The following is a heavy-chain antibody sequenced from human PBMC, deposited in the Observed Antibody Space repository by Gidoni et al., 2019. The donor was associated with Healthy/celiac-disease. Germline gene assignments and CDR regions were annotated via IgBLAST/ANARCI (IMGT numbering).Heavy chain of an antibody. D-gene: IGHD6-13*01. Sequence: EVQLVESGGGLVQPGGALRLSCSASGFTFSSYAMHWVRQAPGKGLEYVSAISSNGGSTYYADSVKGRFTISRDNSKNTLYLQMSSLRAEDTAVYYCVKDGRVSGGWQLVPYFDYWGQGTLVTVSS. CDR3: VKDGRVSGGWQLVPYFDY. J-gene: IGHJ4*02. V-gene: IGHV3-64D*06. CDR2: ISSNGGST. CDR1: GFTFSSYA.